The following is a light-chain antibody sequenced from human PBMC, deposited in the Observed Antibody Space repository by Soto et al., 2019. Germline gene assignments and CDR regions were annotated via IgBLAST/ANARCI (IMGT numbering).Light chain of an antibody. J-gene: IGKJ5*01. CDR1: QSVGSN. Sequence: EIVMTQSPVTLSVSPGESATLSYRASQSVGSNLAWYQQRPGQAPRLLIYGASTRATGIPVRFSGSGSGTEFTLTISGLQSEDFGVYLCQQYNNRPPITFGQGTRLEMK. V-gene: IGKV3D-15*01. CDR3: QQYNNRPPIT. CDR2: GAS.